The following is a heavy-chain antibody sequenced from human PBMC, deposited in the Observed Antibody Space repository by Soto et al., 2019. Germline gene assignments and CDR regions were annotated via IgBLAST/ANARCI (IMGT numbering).Heavy chain of an antibody. Sequence: GGSLRLSCAASGFTVSSNYMSWVRQAPGKGLEWVSVIYSGGSTYYADSVKGRFTISRDNSKNTLYLQMNSLRAEDTAVYYCARDKTQGAGWFDPWGRGTLVTVSS. CDR2: IYSGGST. V-gene: IGHV3-53*01. CDR3: ARDKTQGAGWFDP. J-gene: IGHJ5*02. CDR1: GFTVSSNY. D-gene: IGHD1-26*01.